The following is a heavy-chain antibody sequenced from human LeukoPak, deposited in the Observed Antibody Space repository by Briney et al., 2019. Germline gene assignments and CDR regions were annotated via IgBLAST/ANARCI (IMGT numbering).Heavy chain of an antibody. J-gene: IGHJ5*02. CDR3: ARMSDKLGYCPP. D-gene: IGHD2-15*01. V-gene: IGHV1-2*02. CDR2: INPNSGGT. CDR1: GYTFTGYY. Sequence: ASAKVSCKASGYTFTGYYMHWVRQAPGQGLEWMGWINPNSGGTDYAQKFQGRVTMTRDTSISTAYMELSSLRSDDTAVYYCARMSDKLGYCPPWGQGTLVTVSS.